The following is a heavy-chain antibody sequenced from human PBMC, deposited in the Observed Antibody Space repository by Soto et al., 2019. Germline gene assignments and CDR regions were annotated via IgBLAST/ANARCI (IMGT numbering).Heavy chain of an antibody. CDR2: IYYSGST. CDR1: GGSISSYY. J-gene: IGHJ4*02. CDR3: ARWLQYHDGGFDY. Sequence: PSETLSLTCTVSGGSISSYYWSWIRQPPGKGLEWIGYIYYSGSTNYNPSLKSRVTISVDTSKNQFSLKLSSVTAADTAVYYCARWLQYHDGGFDYWGQGTLVTVS. V-gene: IGHV4-59*01. D-gene: IGHD5-12*01.